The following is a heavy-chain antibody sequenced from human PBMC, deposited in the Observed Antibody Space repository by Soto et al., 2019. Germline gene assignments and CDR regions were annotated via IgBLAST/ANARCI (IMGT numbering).Heavy chain of an antibody. CDR2: ISYDGNYK. V-gene: IGHV3-30-3*01. D-gene: IGHD3-16*01. Sequence: GGSLRLSCAASEFSFSNYAIHWVRQAPGKGLEWVSSISYDGNYKYYADSVKGRFTISRDNSKNTLYLQMNSLRTEDTAVYYCARGRLMGGIDLYLYVMDVWGQGTTVTVSS. J-gene: IGHJ6*02. CDR3: ARGRLMGGIDLYLYVMDV. CDR1: EFSFSNYA.